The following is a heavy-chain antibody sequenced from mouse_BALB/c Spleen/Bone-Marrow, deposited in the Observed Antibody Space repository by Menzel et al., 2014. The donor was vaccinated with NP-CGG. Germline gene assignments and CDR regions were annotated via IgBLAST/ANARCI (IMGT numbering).Heavy chain of an antibody. V-gene: IGHV5-17*02. J-gene: IGHJ2*01. CDR2: ISSGSGTI. D-gene: IGHD4-1*01. CDR1: GFTFGSFG. CDR3: ARGGNWEDFDY. Sequence: EVMLVESGGGLVQPGGSRKLSCAASGFTFGSFGMHWVRQAPERGLEWVAYISSGSGTIFYADTVKGRFTISRDNPKNTLFLQMTSLRSEDSAMYYCARGGNWEDFDYWGQGTTLTVSS.